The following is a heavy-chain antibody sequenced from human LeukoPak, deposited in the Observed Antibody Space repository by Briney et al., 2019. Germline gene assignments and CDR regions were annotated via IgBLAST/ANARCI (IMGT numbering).Heavy chain of an antibody. Sequence: PSETLSLTCSASGDSLTGYYWGWIRQPPGKGLEWIGNIYYTGNTYYNSSLKSRVTISLDTSKNQFSLKVISMTAADTAAYYCTKSDGYGLIRICGRGTMVTVSS. CDR1: GDSLTGYY. V-gene: IGHV4-39*07. D-gene: IGHD3-10*01. CDR3: TKSDGYGLIRI. CDR2: IYYTGNT. J-gene: IGHJ3*02.